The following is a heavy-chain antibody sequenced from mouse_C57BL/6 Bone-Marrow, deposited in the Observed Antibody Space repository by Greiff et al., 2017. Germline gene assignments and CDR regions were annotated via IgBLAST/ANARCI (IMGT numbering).Heavy chain of an antibody. J-gene: IGHJ2*01. Sequence: EVQLQQSGPELVKPGASVKISCKASGYTFTDYYMNWVKQSHGKSLEWIGDINPNNGGTSYNQKFKGKATLTVDKSSSTAYMELRSLTSEDSAVYYCARWGAYYSNHYFDYWGQGTTLTVSS. CDR1: GYTFTDYY. V-gene: IGHV1-26*01. D-gene: IGHD2-5*01. CDR2: INPNNGGT. CDR3: ARWGAYYSNHYFDY.